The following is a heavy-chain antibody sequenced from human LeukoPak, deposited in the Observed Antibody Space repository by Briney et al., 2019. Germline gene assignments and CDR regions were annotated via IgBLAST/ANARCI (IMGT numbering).Heavy chain of an antibody. Sequence: GESLKISCKGSGYSFTTYWIGWVRQMPGKGLESMGIIYPGDSDTKYSPSFQGQVTISADRSISTAYLQWSSLKASDTAMYYCASGAGIAAPGTYDAFDIWGQGTMVTVS. D-gene: IGHD6-13*01. CDR1: GYSFTTYW. V-gene: IGHV5-51*01. CDR3: ASGAGIAAPGTYDAFDI. CDR2: IYPGDSDT. J-gene: IGHJ3*02.